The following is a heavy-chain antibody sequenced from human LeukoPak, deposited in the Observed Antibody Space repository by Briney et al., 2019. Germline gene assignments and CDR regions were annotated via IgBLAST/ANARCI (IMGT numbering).Heavy chain of an antibody. CDR3: ARGPASSGGLPPGAFGI. D-gene: IGHD6-25*01. V-gene: IGHV4-61*02. J-gene: IGHJ3*02. CDR1: GGSISSGSYY. CDR2: ISASGST. Sequence: SETLSLTCTVSGGSISSGSYYWSWIRQPAGKGLECIGRISASGSTNYMPSLKSRVTMSVDTSKNQFSLKMTSMTAADTAVYYCARGPASSGGLPPGAFGIWGQGTMVTVSS.